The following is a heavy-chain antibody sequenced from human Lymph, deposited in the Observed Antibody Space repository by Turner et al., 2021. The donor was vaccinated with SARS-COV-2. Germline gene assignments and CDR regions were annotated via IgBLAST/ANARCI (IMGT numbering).Heavy chain of an antibody. CDR1: GFTFSSYA. D-gene: IGHD3-10*01. V-gene: IGHV3-30*04. Sequence: QVQLVESGGGVVQPGRSLRLSCAASGFTFSSYAMHWVRQAPGKGLEWVALISYDGSNKYYADSVKGRFTISRDNSKNTLYLQMNSLRAEDTAVYDRAREMGAGSDYWGQGTLVTVSS. J-gene: IGHJ4*02. CDR3: AREMGAGSDY. CDR2: ISYDGSNK.